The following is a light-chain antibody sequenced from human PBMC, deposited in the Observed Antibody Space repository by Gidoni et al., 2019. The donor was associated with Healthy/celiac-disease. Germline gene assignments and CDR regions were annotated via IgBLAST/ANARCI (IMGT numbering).Light chain of an antibody. CDR1: QSISSY. CDR3: QQSYSTPLT. J-gene: IGKJ4*01. CDR2: AAS. Sequence: DIQTPQPPSSLSASVGDRVTITCRASQSISSYLNWYQQKPGKAPKLLIYAASSLQSGVPSRFSGSGSGTDFTLTISSLQPEDFATYYCQQSYSTPLTFGGGTKVEIK. V-gene: IGKV1-39*01.